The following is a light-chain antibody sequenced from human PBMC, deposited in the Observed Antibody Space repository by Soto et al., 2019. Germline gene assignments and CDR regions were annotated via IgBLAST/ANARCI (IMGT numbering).Light chain of an antibody. CDR2: RAS. J-gene: IGKJ5*01. CDR3: QQYNSWPIT. V-gene: IGKV3-15*01. CDR1: QSVSDN. Sequence: MTQSPDTLYVSAVLRFTLSCMASQSVSDNLAWDQQKPGQGPRLLVYRASTRTLGIPARFSGSESGTEFTLTISSLQSEDFAVYYCQQYNSWPITFGQGTRLEI.